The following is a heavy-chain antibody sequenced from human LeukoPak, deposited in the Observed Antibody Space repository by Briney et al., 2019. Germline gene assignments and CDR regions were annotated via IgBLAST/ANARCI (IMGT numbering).Heavy chain of an antibody. CDR2: ISYEGGTQ. J-gene: IGHJ3*02. CDR3: ARPRGSYYRDAFDI. Sequence: GGSLRLSCAASGVTLSPYGMHWVRQAPGKGLEWVAVISYEGGTQHYADSVKGRFTISRDNAKNSLYLQMNSLRDEDTAVYYCARPRGSYYRDAFDIWGQGTVVTVSS. D-gene: IGHD1-26*01. V-gene: IGHV3-30*03. CDR1: GVTLSPYG.